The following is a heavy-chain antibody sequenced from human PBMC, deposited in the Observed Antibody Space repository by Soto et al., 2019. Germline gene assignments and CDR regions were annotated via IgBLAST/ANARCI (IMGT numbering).Heavy chain of an antibody. CDR2: IYHSGST. V-gene: IGHV4-30-2*01. Sequence: PSVTLSLTCAVSGGSISSGGYSWSWIRQPPGKGLEWIGYIYHSGSTYYNPSLKSRVTISVDRSKNQFSLKLSSVTAADTAVYYCARGQVVAAQHWGQGTLVTVSS. CDR1: GGSISSGGYS. CDR3: ARGQVVAAQH. D-gene: IGHD2-15*01. J-gene: IGHJ4*02.